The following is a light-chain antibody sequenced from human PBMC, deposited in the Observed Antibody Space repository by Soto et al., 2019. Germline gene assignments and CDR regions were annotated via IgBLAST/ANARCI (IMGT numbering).Light chain of an antibody. J-gene: IGLJ1*01. Sequence: ALAQPASVSGSPGQSITISCTGTSSDVGGYNHVSWYQHYPGRAPKLIIYDVTNRPSGVSNRFSGSKSGNTASLTISGLQAEDEADYFCSSYTRSTIYVFGTGTKVTVL. CDR2: DVT. V-gene: IGLV2-14*03. CDR1: SSDVGGYNH. CDR3: SSYTRSTIYV.